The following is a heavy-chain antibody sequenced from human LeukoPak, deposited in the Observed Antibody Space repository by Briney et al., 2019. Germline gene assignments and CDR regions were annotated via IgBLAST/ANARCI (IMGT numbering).Heavy chain of an antibody. CDR1: GFTFSSYS. V-gene: IGHV3-21*01. Sequence: GGSLRLSCAASGFTFSSYSMNWVRQAPGKGLEWVSSISSSSSYIYYADSVKGRFTISRDNAKNSLYLQINSLRAEDTAVYYCATGTSWNDVDYFDYWGQGTLVTVSS. CDR3: ATGTSWNDVDYFDY. CDR2: ISSSSSYI. J-gene: IGHJ4*02. D-gene: IGHD1-1*01.